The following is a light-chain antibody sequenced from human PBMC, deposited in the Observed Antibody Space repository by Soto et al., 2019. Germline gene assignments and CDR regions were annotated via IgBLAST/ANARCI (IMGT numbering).Light chain of an antibody. CDR3: QSYDTSLRSYV. J-gene: IGLJ1*01. CDR1: SSNIGADYH. CDR2: GDT. V-gene: IGLV1-40*01. Sequence: QSALTQPPSVSGAPGQRVSIFCSGSSSNIGADYHVHWYQQFPGTAPRLLIYGDTNRPSGVPGRFSGSKSDTSASLVITGLQAEDEADYYCQSYDTSLRSYVFGAGTKVTVL.